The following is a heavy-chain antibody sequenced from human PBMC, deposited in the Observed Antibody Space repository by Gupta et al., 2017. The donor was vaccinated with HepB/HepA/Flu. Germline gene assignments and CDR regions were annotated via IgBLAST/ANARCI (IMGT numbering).Heavy chain of an antibody. J-gene: IGHJ4*02. V-gene: IGHV3-11*04. CDR3: AMEGPRATGEYFDD. CDR2: IGRIDSDI. D-gene: IGHD1-1*01. CDR1: GFTFSDYY. Sequence: QVQLVESGGGLVKPGGSLRLSCAASGFTFSDYYMSWIRQAPGKGLEGVSYIGRIDSDIYYADAGKGRFTISRDNAKNALYRQVKRMRAEETAVYYCAMEGPRATGEYFDDGGQGTLVTVYS.